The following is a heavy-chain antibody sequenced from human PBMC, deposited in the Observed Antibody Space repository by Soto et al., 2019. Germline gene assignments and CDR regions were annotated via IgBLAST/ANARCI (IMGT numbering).Heavy chain of an antibody. D-gene: IGHD3-9*01. J-gene: IGHJ6*03. CDR3: AKGFNYDILGPMDV. CDR1: GFTFSSYA. CDR2: ISGSGGST. Sequence: EVQLLESGGGLVQPGGSLRLSCAASGFTFSSYAMSWVRQAPGKGLEWVSAISGSGGSTYYADSVKGRFTISRDNSKNPLYLQMNSLRAEDTAVYYCAKGFNYDILGPMDVWGKGTTVTVSS. V-gene: IGHV3-23*01.